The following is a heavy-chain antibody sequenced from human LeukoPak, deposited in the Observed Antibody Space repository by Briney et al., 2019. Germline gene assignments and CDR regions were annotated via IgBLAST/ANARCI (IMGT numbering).Heavy chain of an antibody. V-gene: IGHV4-31*03. J-gene: IGHJ4*02. CDR1: GGSISSGGYY. CDR3: ARDGTGDGYNLGY. Sequence: SETLSLTCTVSGGSISSGGYYWSWIRQHPGKGLEWIGYIYSSGATYYNPSLKSRVTISVDTSKSQFSLKLNSVTAADTAVYYCARDGTGDGYNLGYWGQGTLVTVSS. D-gene: IGHD5-24*01. CDR2: IYSSGAT.